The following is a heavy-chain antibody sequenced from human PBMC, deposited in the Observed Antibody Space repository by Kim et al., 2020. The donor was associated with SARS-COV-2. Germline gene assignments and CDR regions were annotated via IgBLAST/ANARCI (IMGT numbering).Heavy chain of an antibody. V-gene: IGHV3-33*01. CDR3: ARTGGGEATIYSYGYRYDAFDI. CDR1: GFTFSSYG. Sequence: GGSLRLSCAASGFTFSSYGMHWVRQAPGKGLEWVAVIWYDGSNKYYADSVKGRFTISRDNSKNTLYLQMNSLRAEDTAVYYCARTGGGEATIYSYGYRYDAFDIWGQGTMVTVSS. D-gene: IGHD5-18*01. J-gene: IGHJ3*02. CDR2: IWYDGSNK.